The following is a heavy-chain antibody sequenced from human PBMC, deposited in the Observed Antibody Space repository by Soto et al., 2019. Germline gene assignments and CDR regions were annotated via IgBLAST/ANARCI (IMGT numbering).Heavy chain of an antibody. J-gene: IGHJ5*02. V-gene: IGHV6-1*01. CDR2: TYYRSKWYN. D-gene: IGHD6-19*01. CDR3: ARGTEVAGTRAFDP. CDR1: GDSFSSNSAA. Sequence: SQTLSLTCAISGDSFSSNSAAWNWIRQSPSRGLEWLGRTYYRSKWYNDYAVSVKSRITINQDTSKNQFSLQVNSVTPEDTAVYYCARGTEVAGTRAFDPWGQGTLVTVSS.